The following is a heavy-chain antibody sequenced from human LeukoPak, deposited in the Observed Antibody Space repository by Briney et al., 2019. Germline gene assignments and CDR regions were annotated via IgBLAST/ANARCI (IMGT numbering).Heavy chain of an antibody. Sequence: GGSLRLSRAASGFTFRSYDMHWVRQAPGKGLQWVAVISYDGSNKYHTDSVKGRFTISRDNSKNTLYLQMNSLRAEDTAVYYCAKDSEIAAAGTYWYFDLWGRGTLVTVSS. J-gene: IGHJ2*01. CDR1: GFTFRSYD. V-gene: IGHV3-30*18. D-gene: IGHD6-13*01. CDR2: ISYDGSNK. CDR3: AKDSEIAAAGTYWYFDL.